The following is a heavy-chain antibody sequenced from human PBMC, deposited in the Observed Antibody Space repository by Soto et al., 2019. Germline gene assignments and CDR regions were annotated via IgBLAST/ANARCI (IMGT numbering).Heavy chain of an antibody. J-gene: IGHJ6*03. CDR1: GFTFSSYA. CDR2: ISGSGGST. Sequence: GGSLRLSCAASGFTFSSYAMSWVRQAPGKGLEWVSAISGSGGSTYYADSVKGRFTISRDNSKNTLYLQMNSLRAEDTAVYYCAKRPLINDYSNYMDVWGKGTTVTVSS. D-gene: IGHD4-4*01. CDR3: AKRPLINDYSNYMDV. V-gene: IGHV3-23*01.